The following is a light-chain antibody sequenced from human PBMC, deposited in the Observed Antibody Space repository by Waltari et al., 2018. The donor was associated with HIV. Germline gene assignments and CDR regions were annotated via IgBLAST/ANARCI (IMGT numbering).Light chain of an antibody. Sequence: VLTQSPATLSFSPGESATLSCRASQSVGSCYLAWYQQKPGQAPRPLFYGSSSGGTGIPDRFSGSGSGTDFTLTISRLEPEDFAVYYCQQYGTSPYTFGQGTKLEIK. J-gene: IGKJ2*01. V-gene: IGKV3-20*01. CDR3: QQYGTSPYT. CDR1: QSVGSCY. CDR2: GSS.